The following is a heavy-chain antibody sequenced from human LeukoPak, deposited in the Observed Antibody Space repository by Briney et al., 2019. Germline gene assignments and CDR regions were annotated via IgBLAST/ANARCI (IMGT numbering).Heavy chain of an antibody. CDR3: ARLYYPDRGQWYYYDS. Sequence: SETLSLTCTVVGDSMDVYYWTWLRQSPGKGVEWLGYIFSSGATNYNRSLRSRVTVLIDTSKKNFSLTLKSVTAADTAIYYCARLYYPDRGQWYYYDSWGQGTLVTVSS. J-gene: IGHJ4*02. CDR2: IFSSGAT. V-gene: IGHV4-59*01. CDR1: GDSMDVYY. D-gene: IGHD3-16*01.